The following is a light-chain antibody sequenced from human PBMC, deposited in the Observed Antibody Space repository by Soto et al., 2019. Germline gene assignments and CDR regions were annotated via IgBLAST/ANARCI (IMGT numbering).Light chain of an antibody. CDR3: QQYNNYWT. V-gene: IGKV1-5*03. Sequence: DILMTQSPSTLSASVGDRVTITCRASQSISYWLAWYQQKPGKAPNLLIYTASNLETGVPSRFSGGGSGTEFTLTISSLQPDDFATCYCQQYNNYWTFGQGTKVEIK. J-gene: IGKJ1*01. CDR1: QSISYW. CDR2: TAS.